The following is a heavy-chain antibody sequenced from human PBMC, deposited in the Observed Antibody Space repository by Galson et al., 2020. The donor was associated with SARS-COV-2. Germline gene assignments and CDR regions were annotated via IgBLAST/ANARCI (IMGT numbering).Heavy chain of an antibody. Sequence: ETLSLTCSVSDAPMSRYYWSWIRQPPGKGLEWIGYISYSGSTSYNPSLRSRVTISVDLSKNQLSLKVTSVTAADTAVYYCARDPAPLYGDNYYYGMDVWGRGTTVTVSS. CDR2: ISYSGST. D-gene: IGHD4-17*01. CDR1: DAPMSRYY. V-gene: IGHV4-59*01. CDR3: ARDPAPLYGDNYYYGMDV. J-gene: IGHJ6*02.